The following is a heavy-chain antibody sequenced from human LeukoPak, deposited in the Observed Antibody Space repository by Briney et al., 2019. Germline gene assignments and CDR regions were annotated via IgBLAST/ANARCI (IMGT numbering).Heavy chain of an antibody. V-gene: IGHV3-48*01. CDR1: GFTFSSYS. CDR3: VGASFAY. Sequence: GGSLRLSCAASGFTFSSYSMNWVRQAPGKGLEWVSYISSSSSDMYYADSVKGRFTISRDNAKNSLYLQMNSLRVEDTAVYYCVGASFAYWGRGTLVTVSS. J-gene: IGHJ4*02. CDR2: ISSSSSDM.